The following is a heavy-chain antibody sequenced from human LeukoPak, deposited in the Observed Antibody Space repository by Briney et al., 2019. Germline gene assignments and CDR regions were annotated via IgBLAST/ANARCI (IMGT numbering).Heavy chain of an antibody. CDR3: ARDTGVPAAIFDY. D-gene: IGHD2-2*01. Sequence: ASVKVSCKASGYTFTGYYLHWVRQAPGQGLEWMGWINPNSGGTNYAQKFRGRVTMTRDTSITTAYMELSRLRSDDTAVYYCARDTGVPAAIFDYWGQGTLVTVSS. V-gene: IGHV1-2*02. CDR2: INPNSGGT. CDR1: GYTFTGYY. J-gene: IGHJ4*02.